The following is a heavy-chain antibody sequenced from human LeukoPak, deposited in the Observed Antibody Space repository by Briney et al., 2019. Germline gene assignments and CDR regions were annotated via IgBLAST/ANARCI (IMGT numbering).Heavy chain of an antibody. Sequence: AAVTVSCMVSGCTLTELSMHWVRQAPGKGLEWMGGFDPEDGEKIYAQKFQGRVTMPEDTSTDTAYMELSSLRSEDTAVYYCATKTMVRGQIGAFDIWPQGTMLSVSS. CDR2: FDPEDGEK. CDR1: GCTLTELS. J-gene: IGHJ3*02. CDR3: ATKTMVRGQIGAFDI. V-gene: IGHV1-24*01. D-gene: IGHD3-10*01.